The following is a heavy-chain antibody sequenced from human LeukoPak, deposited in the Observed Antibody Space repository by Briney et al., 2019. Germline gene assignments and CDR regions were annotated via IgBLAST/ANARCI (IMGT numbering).Heavy chain of an antibody. CDR3: ARDRRLRGDAFDI. D-gene: IGHD4-17*01. CDR1: GGTFSSYA. J-gene: IGHJ3*02. Sequence: GASVKVSCKASGGTFSSYAISWVRQAPGQGLEWMGRIIPILGIANYAQKFQGRVTITAGKSTSTAYMELSSLRSEDTAVYYCARDRRLRGDAFDIWGQGTMVTVSS. V-gene: IGHV1-69*04. CDR2: IIPILGIA.